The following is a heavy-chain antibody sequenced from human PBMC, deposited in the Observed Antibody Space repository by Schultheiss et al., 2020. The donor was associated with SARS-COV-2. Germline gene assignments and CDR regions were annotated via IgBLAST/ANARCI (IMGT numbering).Heavy chain of an antibody. V-gene: IGHV3-48*02. CDR2: ISGSSDTG. CDR1: GFTFSSYS. J-gene: IGHJ4*02. Sequence: GESLKISCAASGFTFSSYSMNWVRQAPGRGLEWISYISGSSDTGHYADSVRGRFTISKDNAKNSLYLHMNSLRDEDTAVYYCARDIPGYSSGWYAGDYWGPGTLVTVSS. CDR3: ARDIPGYSSGWYAGDY. D-gene: IGHD6-19*01.